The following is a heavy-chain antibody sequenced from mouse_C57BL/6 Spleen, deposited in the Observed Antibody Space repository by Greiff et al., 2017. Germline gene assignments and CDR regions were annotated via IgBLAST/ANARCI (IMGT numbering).Heavy chain of an antibody. CDR1: GYAFSSSW. Sequence: VQLVESGPELVKPGASVKISCKASGYAFSSSWMNWVKQRPGKGLEWIGRIYPGDGDTNYNGKFKGKAKLTADKSSSTAYRQLSSLTSEDSAVYFCARSDYDGDYYSRDYWGQGTSVTVSS. CDR3: ARSDYDGDYYSRDY. D-gene: IGHD2-4*01. V-gene: IGHV1-82*01. J-gene: IGHJ4*01. CDR2: IYPGDGDT.